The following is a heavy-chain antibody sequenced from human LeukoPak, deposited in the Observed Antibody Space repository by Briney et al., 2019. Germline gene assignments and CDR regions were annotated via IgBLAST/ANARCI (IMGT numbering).Heavy chain of an antibody. CDR2: IYYSGST. CDR3: ARRVVAARPFDY. CDR1: GGSISSSSYY. Sequence: KPSGTLSLTCTVSGGSISSSSYYWGWIRQPPGKGLEWIGSIYYSGSTYYNPSLKSRVTISVDTSKNQFSLKLSSVTAADTAVYYCARRVVAARPFDYWGQGTLVTVSS. V-gene: IGHV4-39*01. D-gene: IGHD6-6*01. J-gene: IGHJ4*02.